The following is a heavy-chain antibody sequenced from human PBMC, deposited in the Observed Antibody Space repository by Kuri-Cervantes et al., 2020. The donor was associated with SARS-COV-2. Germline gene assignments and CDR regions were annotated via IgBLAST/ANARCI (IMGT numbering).Heavy chain of an antibody. Sequence: SETLSLTCAVYGGSFSGYYWSWIRQPPGKGLEWIGEINHSGSTNYNPSLKSRVTISVDTSKNLFSLRLTSVTATDTAIYYCATGRVVPGGYWFDPWGQGILVTVSS. CDR2: INHSGST. CDR3: ATGRVVPGGYWFDP. J-gene: IGHJ5*02. V-gene: IGHV4-34*01. CDR1: GGSFSGYY. D-gene: IGHD2-2*01.